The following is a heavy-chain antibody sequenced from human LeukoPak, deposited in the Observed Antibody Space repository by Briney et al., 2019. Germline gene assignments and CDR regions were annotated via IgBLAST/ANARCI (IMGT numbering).Heavy chain of an antibody. CDR3: ARGTPAAIGEFDP. CDR1: GYTFTSYD. D-gene: IGHD2-2*01. Sequence: ASVKVSCKASGYTFTSYDINWVRQATGQGLEWMGWMNPNSGNTGYAQKFQGRVTMIRNTSKSTAYMELSSLRSEDTAVYYCARGTPAAIGEFDPWGQGTLVTVSS. CDR2: MNPNSGNT. V-gene: IGHV1-8*01. J-gene: IGHJ5*02.